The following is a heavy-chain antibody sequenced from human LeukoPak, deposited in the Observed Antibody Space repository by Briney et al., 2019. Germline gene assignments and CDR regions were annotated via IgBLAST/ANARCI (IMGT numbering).Heavy chain of an antibody. Sequence: SETLSLTCTVSGGSISSYYWSWIRQPPGKGLEWIGYIHYSGSTNYNPSLKSRVTISVDTSKNQFSLKLSSVTAADTAVYYCARHSERWLGAFDIWGQGTMVTVSS. V-gene: IGHV4-59*08. D-gene: IGHD6-19*01. CDR3: ARHSERWLGAFDI. CDR2: IHYSGST. CDR1: GGSISSYY. J-gene: IGHJ3*02.